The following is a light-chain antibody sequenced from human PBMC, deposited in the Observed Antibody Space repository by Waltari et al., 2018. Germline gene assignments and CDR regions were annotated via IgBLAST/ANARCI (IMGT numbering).Light chain of an antibody. CDR3: QQYNSYSLLT. J-gene: IGKJ4*01. Sequence: DIRMTQSPSTLSASAGDRVIISCRASQSISKWLAWYQQKPGKAPKLLIYEASTLQSGVPSRVSGTGSVTDFTLTISSLQPDDFATYYCQQYNSYSLLTFGGGTKVEIK. CDR1: QSISKW. V-gene: IGKV1-5*03. CDR2: EAS.